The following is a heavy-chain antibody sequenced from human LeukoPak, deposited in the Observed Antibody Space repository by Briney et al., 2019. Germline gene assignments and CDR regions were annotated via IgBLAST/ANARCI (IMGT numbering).Heavy chain of an antibody. CDR1: GFTFSSYW. CDR3: AKDSVVPAAIGGYYYYYMDV. CDR2: IRYDGSNK. Sequence: GGSLRLSCAASGFTFSSYWMSWVRQAPGKGLEWVAFIRYDGSNKYYADSVKGRFTISRDNSKNTLYLQMNSLRAEDTAVYYCAKDSVVPAAIGGYYYYYMDVWGKGTTVTVSS. J-gene: IGHJ6*03. V-gene: IGHV3-30*02. D-gene: IGHD2-2*02.